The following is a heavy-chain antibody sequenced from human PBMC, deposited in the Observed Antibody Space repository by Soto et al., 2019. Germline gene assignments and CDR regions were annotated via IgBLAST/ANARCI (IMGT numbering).Heavy chain of an antibody. Sequence: ASVKVSCKASGGTFSSYAIRWVRQAPGQGLEWMGGIIPIFGTANYAQKFQGRVTITADESTSTAYMELSSLRSEDTAVYYCARASTYYDFWSGYGHWFDPWGQGTLVTVSS. V-gene: IGHV1-69*13. CDR3: ARASTYYDFWSGYGHWFDP. J-gene: IGHJ5*02. CDR2: IIPIFGTA. D-gene: IGHD3-3*01. CDR1: GGTFSSYA.